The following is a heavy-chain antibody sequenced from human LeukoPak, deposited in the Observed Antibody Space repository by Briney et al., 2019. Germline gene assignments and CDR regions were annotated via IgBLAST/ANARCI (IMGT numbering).Heavy chain of an antibody. CDR2: INPDGGAQ. CDR1: GFTFSTYW. CDR3: ARWVITPYYGMDV. Sequence: GGSLRLSCAASGFTFSTYWMTWVRQAPGKGLEWVANINPDGGAQYYVDSLKGRFTVSRDNAKSSLYLQMNSLRGEATAVYYCARWVITPYYGMDVWGQGTTVTVSS. J-gene: IGHJ6*02. V-gene: IGHV3-7*05. D-gene: IGHD3-16*01.